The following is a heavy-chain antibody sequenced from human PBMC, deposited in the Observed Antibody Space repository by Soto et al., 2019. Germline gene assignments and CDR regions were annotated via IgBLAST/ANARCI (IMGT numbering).Heavy chain of an antibody. CDR1: GGSISSGDYY. Sequence: SETLSLTCTVAGGSISSGDYYWSWIRQPPGKGLEWIGYIYYSGSTNYNPSLKSRVTISVDTSKNQSSLKLSSVTAADTAVYYCARGGPGDYYGSGSYLGYYYYYMDVWGKGTTVTVS. CDR3: ARGGPGDYYGSGSYLGYYYYYMDV. J-gene: IGHJ6*03. CDR2: IYYSGST. V-gene: IGHV4-61*08. D-gene: IGHD3-10*01.